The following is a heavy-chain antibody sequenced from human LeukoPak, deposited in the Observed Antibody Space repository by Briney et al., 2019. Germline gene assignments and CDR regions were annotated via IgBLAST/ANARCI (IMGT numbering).Heavy chain of an antibody. V-gene: IGHV4-4*07. J-gene: IGHJ3*02. Sequence: PSETLSLTCSVSGGSINNYYWSWIRQPAGKGPEWIGRIYSSRSANYNPSLKSRVTMSVDTSKNQFSLKLSSVTAADTAVYYCARGWGYYGSGSFVIWGQGTMVTVSS. CDR2: IYSSRSA. CDR3: ARGWGYYGSGSFVI. CDR1: GGSINNYY. D-gene: IGHD3-10*01.